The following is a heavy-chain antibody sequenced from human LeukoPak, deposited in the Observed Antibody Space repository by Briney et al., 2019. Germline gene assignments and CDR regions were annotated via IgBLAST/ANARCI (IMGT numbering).Heavy chain of an antibody. CDR1: GFTFTSSA. J-gene: IGHJ6*03. CDR2: IVVGSGNT. V-gene: IGHV1-58*02. D-gene: IGHD3-10*01. Sequence: ASVKVSCKASGFTFTSSAMQWVRQARGQRLEWIGWIVVGSGNTNYAQKFQERVTITRDMSTSTAYMELSSLRSEDTAVYYCAREGGTMVRGGDYYYYYMDVWGKGTTVTVSS. CDR3: AREGGTMVRGGDYYYYYMDV.